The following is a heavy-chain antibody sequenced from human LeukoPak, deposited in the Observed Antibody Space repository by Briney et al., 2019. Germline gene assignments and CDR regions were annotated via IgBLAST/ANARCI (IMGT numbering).Heavy chain of an antibody. CDR3: ARDGVGANGPGFDY. D-gene: IGHD1-26*01. CDR2: IWYDGSNK. CDR1: GFTFSSYG. V-gene: IGHV3-33*01. Sequence: GRSLRLSCAASGFTFSSYGMHWVRQAPGKGLEWVAVIWYDGSNKYYADSVKGRFTISRDNSKNTLYLQMYSLRAEDTAVYYCARDGVGANGPGFDYWGQGTLVTVSS. J-gene: IGHJ4*02.